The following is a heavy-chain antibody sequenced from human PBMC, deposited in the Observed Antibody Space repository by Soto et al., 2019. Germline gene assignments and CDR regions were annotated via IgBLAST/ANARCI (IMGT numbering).Heavy chain of an antibody. V-gene: IGHV3-30*18. D-gene: IGHD1-26*01. CDR1: GFTFSSYG. CDR3: AKEGGLSGSYYISSSYYFDY. J-gene: IGHJ4*02. CDR2: ISYDGSNT. Sequence: QVQLVESGGGVVQPGRSLRLSCVASGFTFSSYGMHWVRQAPGKGLEWVAIISYDGSNTYYADSVKGRFTISRDNSKNTLYLQMNSRRAEDTSVYYCAKEGGLSGSYYISSSYYFDYWGQGPLVTVPS.